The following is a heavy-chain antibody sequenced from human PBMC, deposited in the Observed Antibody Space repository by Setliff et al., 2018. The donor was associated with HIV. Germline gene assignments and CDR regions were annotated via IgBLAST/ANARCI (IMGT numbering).Heavy chain of an antibody. Sequence: SVKVSCKASGGSFSSYSINWVRQAPGKGLEWIGWIVAGSGNTNYAQKFQERVSITRDMSTSSAYMELSNLRSEDTAVYYCAADLIIAGRLDYYYMDVWGKGTTVTVSS. CDR1: GGSFSSYS. D-gene: IGHD6-6*01. CDR2: IVAGSGNT. J-gene: IGHJ6*03. CDR3: AADLIIAGRLDYYYMDV. V-gene: IGHV1-58*02.